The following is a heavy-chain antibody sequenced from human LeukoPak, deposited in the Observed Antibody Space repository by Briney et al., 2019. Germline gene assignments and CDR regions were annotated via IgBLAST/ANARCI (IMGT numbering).Heavy chain of an antibody. CDR2: ISSSSSYI. Sequence: PGGSLRLSCAASGFTFSSYSMNWVRQAPGKGLEWVSSISSSSSYIYYADSVKGRFTISRDNAKNSLYLQMNSLRAEDTAVYYCARRSEFGVLYYMDVWGKGTTVTVSS. J-gene: IGHJ6*03. CDR1: GFTFSSYS. V-gene: IGHV3-21*01. CDR3: ARRSEFGVLYYMDV. D-gene: IGHD3-16*01.